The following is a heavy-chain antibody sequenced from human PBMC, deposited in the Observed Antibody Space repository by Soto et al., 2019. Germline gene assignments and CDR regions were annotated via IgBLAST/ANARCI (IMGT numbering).Heavy chain of an antibody. Sequence: QVQLQESGPGLVKPSGTLSLTCAVSSGSISSSNWWSWVRQPPGKGLKWIREIYHSGSTNYNPSLKSRVTISVDKSKNQFSLKLSSVTAADTAVYYCARETSGLDDYGDPVYFDYWGQGTLVTVSS. CDR3: ARETSGLDDYGDPVYFDY. CDR2: IYHSGST. V-gene: IGHV4-4*02. J-gene: IGHJ4*02. CDR1: SGSISSSNW. D-gene: IGHD4-17*01.